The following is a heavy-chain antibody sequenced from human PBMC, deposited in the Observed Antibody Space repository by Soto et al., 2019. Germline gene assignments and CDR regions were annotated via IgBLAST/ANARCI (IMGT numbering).Heavy chain of an antibody. J-gene: IGHJ3*02. CDR3: ARGYGYYDILTGRDEHAFDI. Sequence: ASVKVSCKASGYTFTSYDINWVRQATGQGREWMGWMNPNSGNTGYAQKFQGRVTMTRNTSISTAYMELSSLRSEDTAVYYCARGYGYYDILTGRDEHAFDIWGQGTMVTVSS. D-gene: IGHD3-9*01. V-gene: IGHV1-8*01. CDR2: MNPNSGNT. CDR1: GYTFTSYD.